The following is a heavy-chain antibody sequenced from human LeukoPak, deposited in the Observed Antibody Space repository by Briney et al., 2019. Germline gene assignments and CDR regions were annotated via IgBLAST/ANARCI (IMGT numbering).Heavy chain of an antibody. Sequence: SETLSLTCTVSGGSISSYYWSWIRQPPGKGLEWIGYIYYSGSTNYNPSLKSRVTISVDTSKNQFSLKLSSVTAADTAVYYCALGGDYYDSSGYYSWGQGALVTVSS. CDR2: IYYSGST. V-gene: IGHV4-59*01. D-gene: IGHD3-22*01. J-gene: IGHJ4*02. CDR3: ALGGDYYDSSGYYS. CDR1: GGSISSYY.